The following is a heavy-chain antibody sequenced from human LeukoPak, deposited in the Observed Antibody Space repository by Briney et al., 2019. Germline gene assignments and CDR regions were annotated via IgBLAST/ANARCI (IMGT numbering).Heavy chain of an antibody. D-gene: IGHD5-24*01. Sequence: SETLSLTCTVSGGSISTDYWSWIRQPPGKGLEWIGYIYNSGSTNYNPSLKSRVTISVDTSKKQFSLQLTSVTAADTAVYYCARRMDSHGLLDYWGQGTLVTVSS. CDR2: IYNSGST. V-gene: IGHV4-59*01. J-gene: IGHJ4*02. CDR1: GGSISTDY. CDR3: ARRMDSHGLLDY.